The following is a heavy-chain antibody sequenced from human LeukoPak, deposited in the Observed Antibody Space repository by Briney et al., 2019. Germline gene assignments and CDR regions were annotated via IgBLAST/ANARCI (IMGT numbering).Heavy chain of an antibody. CDR1: GFTFSSYS. D-gene: IGHD3-22*01. V-gene: IGHV3-21*01. CDR2: ISSSSSYI. Sequence: GGSLRLSCAASGFTFSSYSMNWVRQAPGKGLEWVSSISSSSSYIYYADSVKGRFTISRDNAKNSLYLQMNSLRAEDTAVYYCARDNYYDSSGYYYVVPDYWGQGTLVTVSS. CDR3: ARDNYYDSSGYYYVVPDY. J-gene: IGHJ4*02.